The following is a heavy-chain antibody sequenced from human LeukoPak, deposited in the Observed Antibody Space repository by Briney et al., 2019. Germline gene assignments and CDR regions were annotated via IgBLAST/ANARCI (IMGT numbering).Heavy chain of an antibody. J-gene: IGHJ5*02. CDR2: IWYDGSNK. CDR3: ARERDDYGDPNWFDP. D-gene: IGHD4-17*01. CDR1: GFTFSSYG. Sequence: PGGSLRLSCAASGFTFSSYGMHWVRQAPGKGLEWVAVIWYDGSNKYYADSVKGRFTISRDNSKNTLYLQMNSLGAEDTAVYYCARERDDYGDPNWFDPWGQGTLVTVSS. V-gene: IGHV3-33*01.